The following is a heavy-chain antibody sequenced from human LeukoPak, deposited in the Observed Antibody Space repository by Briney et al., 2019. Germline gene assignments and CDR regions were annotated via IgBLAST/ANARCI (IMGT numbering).Heavy chain of an antibody. J-gene: IGHJ6*02. CDR3: AKSIGATYYYYAMDV. D-gene: IGHD1-26*01. CDR1: GFTFDDYG. CDR2: ISGSGGTT. V-gene: IGHV3-23*01. Sequence: GGSLRLSCAASGFTFDDYGMSWVRQAPGKGLEWGSAISGSGGTTYYADSVKGRFTISRDNSKNTLYLQRNSLRAEDTAVYYCAKSIGATYYYYAMDVWGQGTTVTVSS.